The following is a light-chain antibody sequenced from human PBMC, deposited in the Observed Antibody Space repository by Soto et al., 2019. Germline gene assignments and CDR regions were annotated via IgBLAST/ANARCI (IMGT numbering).Light chain of an antibody. CDR2: EVS. CDR3: CSYAGSSFVV. CDR1: SSDVGSYNL. V-gene: IGLV2-23*02. Sequence: QSALTQPASVSGSPGQSITISCIGTSSDVGSYNLVSWYQQHPGKAPKVLIYEVSERPSGVSNRFSGSKSGNTASLTISGLQAEDEAEYYCCSYAGSSFVVFGGGTKVTVL. J-gene: IGLJ2*01.